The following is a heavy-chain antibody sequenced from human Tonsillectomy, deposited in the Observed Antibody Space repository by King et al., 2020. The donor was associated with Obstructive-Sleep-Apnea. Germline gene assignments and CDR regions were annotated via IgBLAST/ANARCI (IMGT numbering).Heavy chain of an antibody. Sequence: LTLKESGPTLVKPTQTLTLTCTFSVFSLSTNEVGVGWIRQPPGKALEWRALIYWDDDKRYSPALKNRLTITKDTSKNKVVLTMTNMDPVDTATYYCAVPGGNAYYYFDYWGQGTLVTVSS. J-gene: IGHJ4*02. V-gene: IGHV2-5*02. CDR3: AVPGGNAYYYFDY. CDR1: VFSLSTNEVG. D-gene: IGHD3-16*01. CDR2: IYWDDDK.